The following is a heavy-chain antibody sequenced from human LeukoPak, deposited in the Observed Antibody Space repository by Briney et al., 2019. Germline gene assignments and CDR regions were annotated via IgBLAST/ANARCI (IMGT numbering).Heavy chain of an antibody. Sequence: GGSLMLSCVASGFTFINYWMSWVRQAPGKGLEWVAVISYDRSNKYYADSVKGRFTISRDNSKNTLYLQMNSPRAEDTAVYYCAKETGSAVGSTDFDYWGQGTLVTVSS. CDR3: AKETGSAVGSTDFDY. V-gene: IGHV3-30*18. D-gene: IGHD4-17*01. CDR1: GFTFINYW. J-gene: IGHJ4*02. CDR2: ISYDRSNK.